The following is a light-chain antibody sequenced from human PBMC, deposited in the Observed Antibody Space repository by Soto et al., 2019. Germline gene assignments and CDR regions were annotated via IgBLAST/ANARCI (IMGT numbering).Light chain of an antibody. CDR3: QQSYNTPQT. Sequence: IQMTQSPSSLSASVGDRVTITCRASQTISTYVNWYRQKSGAAPELLINDASTLQSGVPSRFRGGGSGTDFTLTISSLQLEDFATYYCQQSYNTPQTFGQGTKVEIK. CDR2: DAS. V-gene: IGKV1-39*01. J-gene: IGKJ1*01. CDR1: QTISTY.